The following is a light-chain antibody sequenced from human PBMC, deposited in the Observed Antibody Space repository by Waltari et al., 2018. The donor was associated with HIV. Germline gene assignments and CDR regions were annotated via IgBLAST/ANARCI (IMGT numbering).Light chain of an antibody. CDR2: EVS. CDR1: TSAIGAYNY. V-gene: IGLV2-14*01. CDR3: SSYTNKHTWV. Sequence: QSALTQPASVSGSPGQSITISCTGTTSAIGAYNYVSWFQHHPADAPKLIIFEVSNRPSGVSTRFSGSKSGNTASLTVSGLQPEDEADYYCSSYTNKHTWVFGGGTKLTVL. J-gene: IGLJ3*02.